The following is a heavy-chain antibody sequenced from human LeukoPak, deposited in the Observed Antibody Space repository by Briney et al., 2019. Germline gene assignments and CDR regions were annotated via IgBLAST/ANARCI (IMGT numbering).Heavy chain of an antibody. CDR3: ARARIRAAPVNYYYMDV. V-gene: IGHV4-34*01. CDR1: GGSISGYY. CDR2: INHSGST. J-gene: IGHJ6*03. D-gene: IGHD2-15*01. Sequence: SETLSPTCTVSGGSISGYYWTWIRQPPGKGLEWIGEINHSGSTNYNPSLKSRVTISVDTSKNQFSLKLSSVTAADTAVYYCARARIRAAPVNYYYMDVWGKGTTVTVSS.